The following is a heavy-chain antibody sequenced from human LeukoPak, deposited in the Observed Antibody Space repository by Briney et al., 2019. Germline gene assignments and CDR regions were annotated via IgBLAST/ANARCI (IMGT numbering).Heavy chain of an antibody. D-gene: IGHD3-22*01. CDR1: GFIFSDYG. CDR3: AKDKYDYDSPYFDS. CDR2: ISDDGTQR. V-gene: IGHV3-30*18. J-gene: IGHJ4*02. Sequence: GHSLRLSCAASGFIFSDYGMHWVRQAPGKGPEWVAVISDDGTQRYVDSVKGRFTISRDNSENKVYLQMNRLRVEDTAVYYCAKDKYDYDSPYFDSWGQGTLGTVS.